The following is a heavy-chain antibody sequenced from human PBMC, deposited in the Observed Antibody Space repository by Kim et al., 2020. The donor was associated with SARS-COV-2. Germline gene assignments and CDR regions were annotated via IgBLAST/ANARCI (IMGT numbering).Heavy chain of an antibody. J-gene: IGHJ4*02. CDR3: ARGTVHFDWLSTGADFDY. Sequence: KGRFTISRDNAKNTLYLQMNSLRAEDTAVYYCARGTVHFDWLSTGADFDYWGQGTLVTVSS. V-gene: IGHV3-74*01. D-gene: IGHD3-9*01.